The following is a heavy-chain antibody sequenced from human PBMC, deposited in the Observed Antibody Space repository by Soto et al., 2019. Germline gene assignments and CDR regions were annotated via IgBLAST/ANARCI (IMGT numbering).Heavy chain of an antibody. J-gene: IGHJ4*02. CDR3: ARSPYDSSGITVDY. Sequence: SVKVSCKASGGTFSSYSISWVRQAPGQGLEWMGGIIPIFGTANYAQKFQGRVTITADESTSTAYMELSSLRSEDTAVYYCARSPYDSSGITVDYWGQGTLVTVSS. CDR1: GGTFSSYS. V-gene: IGHV1-69*13. CDR2: IIPIFGTA. D-gene: IGHD3-22*01.